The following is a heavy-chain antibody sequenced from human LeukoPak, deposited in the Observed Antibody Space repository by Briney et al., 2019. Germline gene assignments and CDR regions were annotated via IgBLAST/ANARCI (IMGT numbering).Heavy chain of an antibody. Sequence: ASVNDSCKASGYTFTSYGISWVRQAPGQGLEWMGWISAYNGYTNYAQKLQGRVTMTTDTSTSTANMELRSLRSDDTAVYYCASEGMVRGVIISVAYWGQGTLVTVSS. J-gene: IGHJ4*02. CDR3: ASEGMVRGVIISVAY. CDR1: GYTFTSYG. D-gene: IGHD3-10*01. CDR2: ISAYNGYT. V-gene: IGHV1-18*01.